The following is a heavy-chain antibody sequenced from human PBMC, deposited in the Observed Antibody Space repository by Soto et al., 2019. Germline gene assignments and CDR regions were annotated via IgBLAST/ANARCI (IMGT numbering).Heavy chain of an antibody. Sequence: LRLSCSASGFTFSSYAMHRVRQAPGKGLEYVSAISSNGGSTYYADSVKGRFTTSRDNSKNTLYLQMSSLRAEDTAVYYCVKLGYCSGGSCHTPEYYYGMDVWGQGTRVTVSS. CDR1: GFTFSSYA. V-gene: IGHV3-64D*06. CDR3: VKLGYCSGGSCHTPEYYYGMDV. CDR2: ISSNGGST. D-gene: IGHD2-15*01. J-gene: IGHJ6*02.